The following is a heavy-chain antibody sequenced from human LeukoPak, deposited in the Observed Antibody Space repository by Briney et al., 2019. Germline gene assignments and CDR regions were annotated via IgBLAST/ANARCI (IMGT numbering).Heavy chain of an antibody. Sequence: SETLSLTCTVSGASISSYYWSWIRQPPGKGLEWIGYIYNGGSTNYNPSLKSQVTISLDTSKNQFSLKLSSVTAADTAVYYCARYSSSLVFDYWGQGILVTVSS. CDR3: ARYSSSLVFDY. D-gene: IGHD6-13*01. V-gene: IGHV4-59*01. J-gene: IGHJ4*02. CDR1: GASISSYY. CDR2: IYNGGST.